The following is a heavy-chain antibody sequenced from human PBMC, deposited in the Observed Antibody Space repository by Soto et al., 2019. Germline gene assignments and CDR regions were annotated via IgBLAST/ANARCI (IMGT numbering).Heavy chain of an antibody. Sequence: PGGFLRLSCAASGFTFRTHGMLWVRQAPGKGLEWVALISSDASLESFADSVKGRFTISRDNSRDTVYLQMNSLRVEDTAVYYCAKRGHCSGGKCYSFHFDAWGRGTLVTVSS. J-gene: IGHJ4*02. CDR2: ISSDASLE. CDR1: GFTFRTHG. V-gene: IGHV3-30*18. CDR3: AKRGHCSGGKCYSFHFDA. D-gene: IGHD2-15*01.